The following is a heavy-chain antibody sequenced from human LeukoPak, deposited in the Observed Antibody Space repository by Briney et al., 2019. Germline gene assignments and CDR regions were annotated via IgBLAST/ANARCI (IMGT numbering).Heavy chain of an antibody. J-gene: IGHJ4*02. Sequence: GGSLRLSCGASGFTFTAGTMSWVRQAPGKGLEWVSAISGDEKTYYADSVKGRFTVFRDSSENILYLYVSSLRVEDTAIYYCANEPGGSFACWVRATLV. CDR3: ANEPGGSFAC. V-gene: IGHV3-23*01. CDR1: GFTFTAGT. CDR2: ISGDEKT. D-gene: IGHD3-16*01.